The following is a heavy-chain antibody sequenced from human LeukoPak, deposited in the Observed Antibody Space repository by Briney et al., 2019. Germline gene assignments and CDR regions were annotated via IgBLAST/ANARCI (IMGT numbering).Heavy chain of an antibody. CDR3: ARDLVRDSSGKLDY. CDR2: INPNSGGT. CDR1: GYTFTGYY. J-gene: IGHJ4*02. Sequence: GASVKVSCKASGYTFTGYYMHWVRQAPGQGLEWMGWINPNSGGTNYAQKFQGRVTMTRDTSISTAYVELSRLRSDDTAVYYCARDLVRDSSGKLDYWGQGTLVTVSS. V-gene: IGHV1-2*02. D-gene: IGHD3-22*01.